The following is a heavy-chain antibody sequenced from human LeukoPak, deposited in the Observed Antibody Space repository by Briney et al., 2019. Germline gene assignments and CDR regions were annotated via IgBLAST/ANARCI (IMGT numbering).Heavy chain of an antibody. V-gene: IGHV1-2*02. CDR3: ARQSLRNFDY. CDR2: INPNTGDT. CDR1: GYTFTGYY. Sequence: SVKLSSKPYGYTFTGYYIHYVRQALGQGLEWMGWINPNTGDTKYAQKFQGRDTMTRDTSISTDYMELSRLRSGDTAVYYCARQSLRNFDYWGQGTLVSVSS. D-gene: IGHD5/OR15-5a*01. J-gene: IGHJ4*02.